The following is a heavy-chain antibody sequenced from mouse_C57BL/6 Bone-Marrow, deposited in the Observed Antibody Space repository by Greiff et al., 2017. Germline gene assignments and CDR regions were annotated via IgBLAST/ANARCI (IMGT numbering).Heavy chain of an antibody. CDR3: ANDLLWLRRYYYAMDY. CDR1: GYTFTDYN. V-gene: IGHV1-22*01. D-gene: IGHD2-2*01. Sequence: VQLKQSGPELVKPGASVKMSCKASGYTFTDYNMHWVKQSHGKSLEWIGYINPNNGGTSYNQKFKGKATLTVNNSSSTAYMELRSLTSEESAVYYCANDLLWLRRYYYAMDYWGQGTSVTVSS. J-gene: IGHJ4*01. CDR2: INPNNGGT.